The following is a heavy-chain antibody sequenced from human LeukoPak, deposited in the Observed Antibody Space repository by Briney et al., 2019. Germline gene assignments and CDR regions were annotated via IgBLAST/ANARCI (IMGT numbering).Heavy chain of an antibody. CDR1: GGSFSGYY. CDR2: INHSGST. J-gene: IGHJ4*02. Sequence: SETLSLTCAVYGGSFSGYYWSWIRQPPGKGLEWIGSINHSGSTNCNPSLKSRVTISVDTSKNQFSLKLSSVTAADTAVYYCARRELDFVIFDYWGQGTLVTVSS. CDR3: ARRELDFVIFDY. D-gene: IGHD3-10*01. V-gene: IGHV4-34*01.